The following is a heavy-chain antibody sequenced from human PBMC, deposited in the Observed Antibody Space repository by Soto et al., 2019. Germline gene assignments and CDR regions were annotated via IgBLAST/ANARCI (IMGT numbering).Heavy chain of an antibody. D-gene: IGHD4-17*01. V-gene: IGHV3-48*01. CDR3: ARGNYGDYELDAFDI. J-gene: IGHJ3*02. CDR2: NSSSSSTI. CDR1: GFTFSSYS. Sequence: GGSLRLSCAASGFTFSSYSMNWVRQAPGKGLEWVSYNSSSSSTIYYADSVKGRFTISRDNAKNSLYLQMNSLRAEDTAVYYCARGNYGDYELDAFDIWGQGTMVTVSS.